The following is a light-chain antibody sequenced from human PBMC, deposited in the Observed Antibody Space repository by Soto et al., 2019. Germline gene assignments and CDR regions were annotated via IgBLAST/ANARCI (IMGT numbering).Light chain of an antibody. CDR3: HRYGTSRGT. CDR1: ESGTNTR. Sequence: IVLTQSPVTLSLSPGERATLACRASESGTNTRLAWYQQKGGQAPRLLIYAISTRARGIPDRFSGSGSETNFTLPISRLEPYDFGVYYCHRYGTSRGTFGQGTKLEIK. V-gene: IGKV3-20*01. J-gene: IGKJ2*01. CDR2: AIS.